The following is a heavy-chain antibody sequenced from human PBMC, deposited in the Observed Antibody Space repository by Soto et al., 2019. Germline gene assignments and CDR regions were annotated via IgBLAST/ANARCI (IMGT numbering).Heavy chain of an antibody. CDR3: ARVRYCSSTSCPRGMDV. V-gene: IGHV4-59*01. Sequence: SETLSLTCTVSGACISNYYWNWIRQPPGKGLEWIGHIYYSGSTNHNPSLKSRVTIGEDTSKNQISLKLSSVTVADNAVYYCARVRYCSSTSCPRGMDVWGQGTTVTV. CDR1: GACISNYY. D-gene: IGHD2-2*01. J-gene: IGHJ6*02. CDR2: IYYSGST.